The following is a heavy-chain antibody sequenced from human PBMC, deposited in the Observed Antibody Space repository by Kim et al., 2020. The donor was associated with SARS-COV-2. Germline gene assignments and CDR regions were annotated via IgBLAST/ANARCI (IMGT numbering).Heavy chain of an antibody. D-gene: IGHD1-1*01. Sequence: SETLSLTCTVSGGSISSYYWSWIRQPPGKGLEWIGYIYYSGSTNYNPSLKSRVTISVDTSKNQFSLKLSSVTAADTAVYYCARTRVRTGSYFDYWGQGTLVTVSS. CDR1: GGSISSYY. CDR2: IYYSGST. CDR3: ARTRVRTGSYFDY. V-gene: IGHV4-59*13. J-gene: IGHJ4*02.